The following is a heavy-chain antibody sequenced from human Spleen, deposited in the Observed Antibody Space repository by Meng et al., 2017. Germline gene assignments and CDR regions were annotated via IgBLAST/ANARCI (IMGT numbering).Heavy chain of an antibody. CDR3: TRRPYYDILTGYFSGSFDY. D-gene: IGHD3-9*01. V-gene: IGHV3-49*03. CDR2: IRSKAYGGTT. Sequence: LSLTCTASGFTFGDYAMSWFRQAPGKGLEWVGFIRSKAYGGTTEYAASVKGRFTISRDDSKSIAYLQMNSLKTEDTAVYYCTRRPYYDILTGYFSGSFDYWGQGTLVTVSS. CDR1: GFTFGDYA. J-gene: IGHJ4*02.